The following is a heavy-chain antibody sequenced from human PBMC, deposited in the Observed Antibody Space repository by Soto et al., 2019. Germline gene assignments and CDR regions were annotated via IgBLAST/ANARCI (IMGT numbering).Heavy chain of an antibody. D-gene: IGHD2-15*01. CDR1: GGSISGYY. Sequence: KPSETLSLTCTISGGSISGYYWTWIRQSPGKGLEYIGYIYSGNTNYNPSLNSRVTISVDTSKNHFSLKLSSVTAADTAVYYCARAAPLYCSGGSCYSGSDYWGQGTLVTVSS. J-gene: IGHJ4*02. CDR3: ARAAPLYCSGGSCYSGSDY. V-gene: IGHV4-59*12. CDR2: IYSGNT.